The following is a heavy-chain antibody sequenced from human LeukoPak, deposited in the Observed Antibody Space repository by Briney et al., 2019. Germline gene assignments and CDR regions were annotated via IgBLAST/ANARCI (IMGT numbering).Heavy chain of an antibody. D-gene: IGHD5-18*01. CDR2: IYSGGST. V-gene: IGHV3-NL1*01. J-gene: IGHJ4*02. CDR3: ARDRVDTAMVSEY. CDR1: GFSLSRNG. Sequence: GGSLRLSCATSGFSLSRNGMHWVRQAPGQGLEWVSVIYSGGSTYYADSVKGRFTISRDNAKNSLYLQMNSLRAEDTAVYYCARDRVDTAMVSEYWGQGTLVTVSS.